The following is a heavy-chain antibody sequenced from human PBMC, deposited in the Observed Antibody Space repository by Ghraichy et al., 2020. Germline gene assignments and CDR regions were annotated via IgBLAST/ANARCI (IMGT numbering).Heavy chain of an antibody. CDR1: GFTFSSYS. Sequence: GGSLRLSCAASGFTFSSYSMNWVRQAPGKGLEWVSSISSSSSYIYYADSVKGRFTISRDNAKNSLYLQMNSLRAEDTAVYYCARESFEQLWLPFDYWGQGTLVTVSS. D-gene: IGHD5-18*01. J-gene: IGHJ4*02. V-gene: IGHV3-21*01. CDR3: ARESFEQLWLPFDY. CDR2: ISSSSSYI.